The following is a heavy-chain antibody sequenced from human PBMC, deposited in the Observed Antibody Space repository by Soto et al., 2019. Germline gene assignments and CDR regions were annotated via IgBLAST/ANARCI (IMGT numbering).Heavy chain of an antibody. Sequence: GGSLRLSCAASGFTFSSYGMHWVRQAPGKGLEWVAVISYDGSNKYYADSVKGRFTISRDNSKNTLYLQMNSLRAEDTAVYYCAKEGIVVVPAVVYYFDYWGQGTLVTVSS. V-gene: IGHV3-30*18. CDR2: ISYDGSNK. J-gene: IGHJ4*02. CDR3: AKEGIVVVPAVVYYFDY. D-gene: IGHD2-2*01. CDR1: GFTFSSYG.